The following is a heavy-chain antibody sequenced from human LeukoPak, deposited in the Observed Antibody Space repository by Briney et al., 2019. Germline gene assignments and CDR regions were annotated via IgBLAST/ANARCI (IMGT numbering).Heavy chain of an antibody. CDR3: AKDTPLCYFDY. Sequence: GGSLRLSCVGSGFIFRSYAVTWVRQAPGKGLEWVSSIAANGDRTSYVDSVKGRFTISRDNSKNTLYVQMNSLRADDTAVYYCAKDTPLCYFDYWGQGTQVTVSS. CDR1: GFIFRSYA. D-gene: IGHD3-16*01. CDR2: IAANGDRT. V-gene: IGHV3-23*01. J-gene: IGHJ4*02.